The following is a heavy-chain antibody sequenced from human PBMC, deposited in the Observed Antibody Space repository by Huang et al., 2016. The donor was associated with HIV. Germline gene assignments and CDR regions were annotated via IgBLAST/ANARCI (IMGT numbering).Heavy chain of an antibody. J-gene: IGHJ4*02. D-gene: IGHD3-10*01. CDR2: GDGNGNT. CDR1: VDSMNSSY. CDR3: ARRGVAAKHFDF. Sequence: QVHLRESGPVLVKPSETLSLSCSVSVDSMNSSYWNWVRQPPGKGMEWISHGDGNGNTKYNPSLRSRVTISVDTCKKRFYLKLNSVTAGDTAVYYCARRGVAAKHFDFWGQGIVVTVSS. V-gene: IGHV4-59*13.